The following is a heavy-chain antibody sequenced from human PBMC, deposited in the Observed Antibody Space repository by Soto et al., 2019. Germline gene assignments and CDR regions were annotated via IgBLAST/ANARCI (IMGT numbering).Heavy chain of an antibody. CDR2: ISSSSSYI. D-gene: IGHD3-22*01. CDR3: ARSVYYYDSSGYYCFDY. J-gene: IGHJ4*02. V-gene: IGHV3-21*01. Sequence: GESLKISCAASGFTFSSYSMNWVRQAPGKGLEWVSSISSSSSYIYYADSVKGRFTISRDNAKNSLYLQMNSLRAEDTAVYYCARSVYYYDSSGYYCFDYWGQGTLVTVSS. CDR1: GFTFSSYS.